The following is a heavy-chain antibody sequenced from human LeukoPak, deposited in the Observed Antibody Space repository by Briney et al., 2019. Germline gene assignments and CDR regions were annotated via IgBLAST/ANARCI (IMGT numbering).Heavy chain of an antibody. V-gene: IGHV3-48*01. Sequence: GGSLRLSCAASGFTFSSYSMNWVRQAPGKRLEWVSYISSSSSTIYYADSVKGRFTISIDDAKNSLYLQMNSLRAEDTAVYYCARDVIVGSDYWGQGTLVTVSS. D-gene: IGHD2-15*01. CDR2: ISSSSSTI. J-gene: IGHJ4*02. CDR3: ARDVIVGSDY. CDR1: GFTFSSYS.